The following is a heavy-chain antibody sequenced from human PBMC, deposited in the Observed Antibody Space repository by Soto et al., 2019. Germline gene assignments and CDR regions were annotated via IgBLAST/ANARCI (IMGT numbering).Heavy chain of an antibody. J-gene: IGHJ4*02. CDR2: IYYNGST. CDR1: NGSISTTSYN. Sequence: PSETLSLTCTFSNGSISTTSYNCGWIRQSPGKGLEWIGTIYYNGSTSYNPSLKSRVTIAVDTSKNQFSLKLASVTAADTAVYYCERHGSFWGQGTLVNVSS. D-gene: IGHD3-16*02. V-gene: IGHV4-39*01. CDR3: ERHGSF.